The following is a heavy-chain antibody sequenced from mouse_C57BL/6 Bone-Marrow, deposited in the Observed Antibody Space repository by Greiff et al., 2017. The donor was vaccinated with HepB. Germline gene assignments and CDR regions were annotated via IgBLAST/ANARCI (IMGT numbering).Heavy chain of an antibody. CDR3: ARCHSNYPYYAMDY. J-gene: IGHJ4*01. V-gene: IGHV1-50*01. CDR1: GYTFTSYW. Sequence: QVHVKQPGAELVKPGASVKLSCKASGYTFTSYWMQWVKQRPGQGLEWIGEIDPSDSYTNYNQKFKGKATLTVDTSSSTAYMQLSSLTSEDSAVYYCARCHSNYPYYAMDYWGQGTSVTVSS. CDR2: IDPSDSYT. D-gene: IGHD2-5*01.